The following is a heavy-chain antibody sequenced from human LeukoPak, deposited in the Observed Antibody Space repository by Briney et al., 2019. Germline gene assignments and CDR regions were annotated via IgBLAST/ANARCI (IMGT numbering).Heavy chain of an antibody. CDR1: GGSISSYH. CDR2: ISYSGGT. D-gene: IGHD3-10*01. Sequence: PSETLSLTCTVSGGSISSYHWSWIRQPPGKGLEWIGYISYSGGTNYNPSLKSRVTISVDTSRNQFSLRLSSVTAADTAVYYCARHLDYYGSGTYEFWGQGTLVTVSS. J-gene: IGHJ4*02. CDR3: ARHLDYYGSGTYEF. V-gene: IGHV4-59*08.